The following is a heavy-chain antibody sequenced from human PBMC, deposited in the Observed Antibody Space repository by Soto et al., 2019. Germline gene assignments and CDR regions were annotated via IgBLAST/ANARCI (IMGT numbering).Heavy chain of an antibody. CDR3: ARLLIYGDYVVYFDY. D-gene: IGHD4-17*01. J-gene: IGHJ4*02. CDR2: IYYSGST. CDR1: GGSISSGGYY. V-gene: IGHV4-31*03. Sequence: SETLSLTCTVSGGSISSGGYYWIWIRQHPGKGLEWIGYIYYSGSTYYNPSLKSRVTISVDTSKNQFSLKLSSVTAADPAVYYCARLLIYGDYVVYFDYWGQGTLVTVSS.